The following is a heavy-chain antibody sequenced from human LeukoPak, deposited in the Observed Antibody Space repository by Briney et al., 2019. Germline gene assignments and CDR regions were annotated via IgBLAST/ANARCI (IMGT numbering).Heavy chain of an antibody. J-gene: IGHJ4*02. D-gene: IGHD6-19*01. CDR1: GGSISSYY. CDR2: IYYSGST. CDR3: AREYSSGWSGAGY. V-gene: IGHV4-59*01. Sequence: SETLSLTCTVSGGSISSYYWSWIRQPPGKGLEWIGYIYYSGSTNYNPSLESRVTISVDTSKNQFSLKLSSVTAADTAVYYCAREYSSGWSGAGYWGQGTLVTVSS.